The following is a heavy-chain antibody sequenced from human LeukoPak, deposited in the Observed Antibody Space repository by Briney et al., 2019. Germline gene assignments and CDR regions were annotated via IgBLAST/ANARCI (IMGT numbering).Heavy chain of an antibody. V-gene: IGHV4-39*01. CDR3: ASQYSSSSFDY. CDR2: IYYSGST. J-gene: IGHJ4*02. CDR1: GGSFSGYY. Sequence: SETLSLTCAVYGGSFSGYYWGWIRQPPGKGLEWIGSIYYSGSTYYNPSLKSRVSISVDTSKNQFSLKLSSVTAADTAVYYCASQYSSSSFDYWGQGTLVTVSS. D-gene: IGHD6-6*01.